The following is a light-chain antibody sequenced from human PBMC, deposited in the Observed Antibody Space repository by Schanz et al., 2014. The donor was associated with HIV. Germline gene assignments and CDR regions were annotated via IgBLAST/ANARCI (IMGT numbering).Light chain of an antibody. Sequence: QSALTQPASVSGSPGQSISISCTGTSGDVGSYNYVSWYQQHPGKAPKLMIYEVSKRPSGVPDRFSGSKSGNTASLTVSGLQAEDEADYYCSSYGGNNDLVFGGGTKLTVL. CDR2: EVS. CDR1: SGDVGSYNY. CDR3: SSYGGNNDLV. J-gene: IGLJ2*01. V-gene: IGLV2-8*01.